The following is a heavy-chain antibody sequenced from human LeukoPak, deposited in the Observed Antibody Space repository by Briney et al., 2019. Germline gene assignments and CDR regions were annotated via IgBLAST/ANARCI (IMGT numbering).Heavy chain of an antibody. V-gene: IGHV3-11*01. CDR1: GFTFSDYY. Sequence: GGSLRLSCAASGFTFSDYYMSWIRQAPGKGLEWVSYISSSGSTIYCADSVKGRFTISRDNAKNSLYLQMNSLRAEDTAVYYCARDQQRVDYGDYVTHWGQGTLVTVSS. J-gene: IGHJ4*02. D-gene: IGHD4-17*01. CDR2: ISSSGSTI. CDR3: ARDQQRVDYGDYVTH.